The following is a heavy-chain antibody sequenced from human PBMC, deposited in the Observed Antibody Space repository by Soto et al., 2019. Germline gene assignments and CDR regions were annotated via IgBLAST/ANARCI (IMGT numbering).Heavy chain of an antibody. D-gene: IGHD3-22*01. V-gene: IGHV3-30*09. Sequence: VQLVESGGGEVQPGRSLRLSCAASGFTYTDFALHWVRQAPGKGLEWVAIISYDGSDKYYADSVKGRFAISRDNPKNTLYLEMNRLRPEDTALYFCARRAWDSYYAIDVWGPGTTVTVFS. CDR3: ARRAWDSYYAIDV. J-gene: IGHJ6*02. CDR1: GFTYTDFA. CDR2: ISYDGSDK.